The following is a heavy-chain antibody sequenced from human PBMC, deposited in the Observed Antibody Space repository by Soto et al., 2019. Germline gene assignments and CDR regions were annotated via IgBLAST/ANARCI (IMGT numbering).Heavy chain of an antibody. CDR3: AREERYSSGGSGYSGTPQRNWFDP. CDR2: SNHSGST. Sequence: SETLSLTCAVYGGSFSGYYWSWIRQPPGKGLEWIGESNHSGSTNYNPSLKSRVTISVETSKNQFSLKLSSVTAADTAVYYCAREERYSSGGSGYSGTPQRNWFDPWGQGTLVTVSS. J-gene: IGHJ5*02. D-gene: IGHD2-15*01. CDR1: GGSFSGYY. V-gene: IGHV4-34*01.